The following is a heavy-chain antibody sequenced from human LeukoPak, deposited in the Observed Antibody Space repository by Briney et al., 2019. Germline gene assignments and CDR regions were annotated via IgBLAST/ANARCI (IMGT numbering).Heavy chain of an antibody. D-gene: IGHD2-21*01. J-gene: IGHJ4*02. CDR1: GFDFNSYA. CDR3: ATLDRCHKYLVACGSSEY. V-gene: IGHV3-30*01. CDR2: ISVNGRDK. Sequence: GGSLRLSCAASGFDFNSYALHWVRQAPGKGLESVAVISVNGRDKYYANSVKGRFSISRDNSKNTFSLQMNSLRVEDSASYYCATLDRCHKYLVACGSSEYWGQGTLVTVSS.